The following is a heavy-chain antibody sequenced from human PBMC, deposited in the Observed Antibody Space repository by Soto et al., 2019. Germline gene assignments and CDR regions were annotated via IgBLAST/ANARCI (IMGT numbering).Heavy chain of an antibody. CDR3: ATPYYYNH. V-gene: IGHV3-21*01. CDR1: GFIFSAYT. J-gene: IGHJ4*02. CDR2: ITSNSDHI. Sequence: GGSLRLSCAASGFIFSAYTMSWVRQAPGKGLEWLSSITSNSDHIDYADSVRGRFTVSRDNARKSLYLQMDSLGAEDTGVYYCATPYYYNHWGPGTLVTVSS.